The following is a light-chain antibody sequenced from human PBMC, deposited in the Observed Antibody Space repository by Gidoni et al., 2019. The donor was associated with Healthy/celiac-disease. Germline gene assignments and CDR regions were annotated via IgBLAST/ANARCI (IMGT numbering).Light chain of an antibody. CDR1: QGISSY. Sequence: AIRITQSPSSLSASTGDRVTLTCRASQGISSYLAWYQQKPGKAPKLLIYAASTLQSGVPSRFSGSGSGTDFTLTISCLQSEDFATYYCQQYYSYPRTFXXXTKVEIK. J-gene: IGKJ1*01. V-gene: IGKV1-8*01. CDR3: QQYYSYPRT. CDR2: AAS.